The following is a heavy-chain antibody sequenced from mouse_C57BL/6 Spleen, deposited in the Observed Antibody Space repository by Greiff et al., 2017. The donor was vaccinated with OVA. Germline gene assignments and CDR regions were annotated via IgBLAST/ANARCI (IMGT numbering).Heavy chain of an antibody. CDR2: IDPETGGT. D-gene: IGHD4-1*01. CDR3: TGGARTGTLAY. Sequence: VKLQESGAELVRPGASVTLSCKASGYTFTDYEMHWVKQTPVHGLEWIGAIDPETGGTAYNQKFKGKAILTADKSSSTAYMELRSLSSEDSAVYYCTGGARTGTLAYWGQGTLVTVSA. V-gene: IGHV1-15*01. CDR1: GYTFTDYE. J-gene: IGHJ3*01.